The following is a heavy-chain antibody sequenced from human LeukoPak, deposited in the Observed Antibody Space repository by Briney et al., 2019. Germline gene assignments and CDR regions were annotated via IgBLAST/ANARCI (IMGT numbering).Heavy chain of an antibody. CDR1: GFTFSSYG. J-gene: IGHJ4*02. D-gene: IGHD3-3*01. Sequence: GGSLRLSCAASGFTFSSYGMHWVRQAPGKGLEWVAFIRYDGSNKYYADSVKGRFTISRDNSKNTLYLQLNSLRAEDTAVYYCAKETLRYYDFWSGYSPFDYWGQGTLVTVSS. V-gene: IGHV3-30*02. CDR3: AKETLRYYDFWSGYSPFDY. CDR2: IRYDGSNK.